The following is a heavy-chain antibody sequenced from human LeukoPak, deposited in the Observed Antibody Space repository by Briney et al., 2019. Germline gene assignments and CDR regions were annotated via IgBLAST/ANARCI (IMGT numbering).Heavy chain of an antibody. Sequence: GRSLRFSCAASGFTFSSFGMHWVRQAPGKGLEWVAVISYDGSNKYYADSVKGRFTISRDNSKNTLYLQMNSLRAEDTAVYYCARDPTNGFLDPYYFDYWGQGTLVTVSS. D-gene: IGHD3-3*01. V-gene: IGHV3-30*03. CDR1: GFTFSSFG. CDR2: ISYDGSNK. CDR3: ARDPTNGFLDPYYFDY. J-gene: IGHJ4*02.